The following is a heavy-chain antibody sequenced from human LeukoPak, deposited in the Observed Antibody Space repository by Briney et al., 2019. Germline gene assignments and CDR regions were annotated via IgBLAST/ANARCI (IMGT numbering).Heavy chain of an antibody. D-gene: IGHD1-26*01. CDR1: GFTFSTFA. Sequence: GGSLRLSCAASGFTFSTFAMIWVRQPPGKGLEWVSSIFPSGGEIHYADSVKGRFTISRDNSKNTLYLQMNSLRAEDTAVYYCAKDGSSGSHYYYYYMDVWGKGTTVTISS. J-gene: IGHJ6*03. V-gene: IGHV3-23*01. CDR2: IFPSGGEI. CDR3: AKDGSSGSHYYYYYMDV.